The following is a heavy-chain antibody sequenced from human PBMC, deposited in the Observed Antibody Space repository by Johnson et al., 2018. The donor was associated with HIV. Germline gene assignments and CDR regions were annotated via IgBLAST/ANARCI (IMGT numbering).Heavy chain of an antibody. Sequence: VQLVESGGGSVQPGGSLRLSCAASGFTFSSYAMSWVRQAPGKGLEWVSVIYSGGSTYYADSVKGRFTISRDNSKNTLYLQMNSLRAEDTAVYYCAKEGSSSPWAFDIWGQGTMVTVSS. V-gene: IGHV3-66*01. CDR2: IYSGGST. CDR1: GFTFSSYA. CDR3: AKEGSSSPWAFDI. J-gene: IGHJ3*02. D-gene: IGHD2-15*01.